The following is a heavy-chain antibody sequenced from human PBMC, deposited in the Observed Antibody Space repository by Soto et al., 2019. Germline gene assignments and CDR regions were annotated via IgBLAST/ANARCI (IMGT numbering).Heavy chain of an antibody. V-gene: IGHV4-59*01. D-gene: IGHD2-15*01. CDR1: GASMRSYY. Sequence: SETLSLTCNVSGASMRSYYWAWMRLSPGKGLEWIGDIFYSGSTNLNPSLRSRLSISIDTSKNKFSLMLNSVTAADTAVYYCARDLRCCRLDVWGQGTTVTVSS. CDR3: ARDLRCCRLDV. CDR2: IFYSGST. J-gene: IGHJ6*02.